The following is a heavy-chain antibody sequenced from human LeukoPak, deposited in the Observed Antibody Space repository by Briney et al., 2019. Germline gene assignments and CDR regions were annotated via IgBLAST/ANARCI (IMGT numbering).Heavy chain of an antibody. Sequence: GWSLRLSCVSSGFSFGNYAMSWVRQAPGKGLQWVSQISGTGGARWYAGFPRDRFPISRENSTKTLYLQMSGLRVEDTAMYYCVKDPRDTYGTNWFVSWGQGTLLIVSS. J-gene: IGHJ5*01. CDR1: GFSFGNYA. V-gene: IGHV3-23*01. CDR2: ISGTGGAR. CDR3: VKDPRDTYGTNWFVS. D-gene: IGHD2-21*01.